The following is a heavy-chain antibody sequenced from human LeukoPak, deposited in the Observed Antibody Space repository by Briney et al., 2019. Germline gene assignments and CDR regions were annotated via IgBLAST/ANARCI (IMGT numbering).Heavy chain of an antibody. J-gene: IGHJ3*02. V-gene: IGHV1-24*01. CDR2: FDPEDGET. CDR3: VRGGATLHQPNAFDI. CDR1: GYTLTELS. Sequence: ASVKVSCKVSGYTLTELSMHWVRQAPGKGLEWMGGFDPEDGETIYAQKFQGRVTMTEDTSTDTAYMELSSLRSEDTAVYYCVRGGATLHQPNAFDIWGQGTMVTVSS. D-gene: IGHD1-26*01.